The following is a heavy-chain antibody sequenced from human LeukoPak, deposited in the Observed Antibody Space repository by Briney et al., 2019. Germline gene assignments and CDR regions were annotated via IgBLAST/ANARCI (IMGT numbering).Heavy chain of an antibody. Sequence: PSETLSLTCTVSGGSISSYYWSWIRQPPGKGLEWIGYIYYSGSTNYNPSLKSRVTISVDTSKNQFSLTLSSVTAADTAVYYCARDVSGYYLYWGQGTLVTVSS. CDR3: ARDVSGYYLY. CDR1: GGSISSYY. V-gene: IGHV4-59*01. J-gene: IGHJ4*02. D-gene: IGHD3-22*01. CDR2: IYYSGST.